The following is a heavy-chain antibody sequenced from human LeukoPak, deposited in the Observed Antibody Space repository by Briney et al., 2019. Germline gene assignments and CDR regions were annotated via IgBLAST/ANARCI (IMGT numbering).Heavy chain of an antibody. CDR3: AREEGRPDEYYYYGMDV. J-gene: IGHJ6*02. D-gene: IGHD1-14*01. Sequence: ASVKVSCKSSGYTFTSYGISWVRQAPGQGLEWMGWISAYNGNTNYAQKLQGRVTMTTDTSTSTAYLELRSLRSDDTAVYYCAREEGRPDEYYYYGMDVWGQGTTVTVSS. V-gene: IGHV1-18*01. CDR2: ISAYNGNT. CDR1: GYTFTSYG.